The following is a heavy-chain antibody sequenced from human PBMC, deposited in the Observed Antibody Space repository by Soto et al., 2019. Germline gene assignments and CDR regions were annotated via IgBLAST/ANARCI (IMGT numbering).Heavy chain of an antibody. V-gene: IGHV1-18*01. D-gene: IGHD3-16*01. CDR2: ISAFNGQT. CDR3: ARGGDYYYGLDV. Sequence: VKVSCKASGYTFTSYGVSWVRQAPGQGLEWMGWISAFNGQTNYIQKVQGRVTLTTEASTSTAYMELRSLRSDDTAVYYCARGGDYYYGLDVWGQGTTVTVSS. CDR1: GYTFTSYG. J-gene: IGHJ6*02.